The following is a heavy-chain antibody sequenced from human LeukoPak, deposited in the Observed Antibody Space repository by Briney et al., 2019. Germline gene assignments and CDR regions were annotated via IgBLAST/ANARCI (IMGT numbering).Heavy chain of an antibody. CDR3: TRLLGYSYGYGAFDI. D-gene: IGHD5-18*01. CDR1: DFTFTSYG. Sequence: ASVKVSCKASDFTFTSYGISWVRQATGQGLEWMGCITPHNGSTNFALNLRGRLTMTIDTSTSTAYMVLRSLRVDDMAGYYCTRLLGYSYGYGAFDISGPGTMVTVS. CDR2: ITPHNGST. V-gene: IGHV1-18*03. J-gene: IGHJ3*02.